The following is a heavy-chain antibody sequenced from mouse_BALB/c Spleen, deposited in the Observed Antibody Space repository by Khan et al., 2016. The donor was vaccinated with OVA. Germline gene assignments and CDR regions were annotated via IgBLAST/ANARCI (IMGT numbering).Heavy chain of an antibody. J-gene: IGHJ4*01. Sequence: VELVESGPGLVAPSQSLSITCTVSGFSLTSYGVHWVRQPPGKGLEWLVVICSDGKTTYYSTLKSRLSICKDNYKSQVFLKMNSLQTDDTAMYYCARNTHRITAVMAYWGQGTSVTVSS. V-gene: IGHV2-6*02. CDR1: GFSLTSYG. D-gene: IGHD2-4*01. CDR3: ARNTHRITAVMAY. CDR2: ICSDGKT.